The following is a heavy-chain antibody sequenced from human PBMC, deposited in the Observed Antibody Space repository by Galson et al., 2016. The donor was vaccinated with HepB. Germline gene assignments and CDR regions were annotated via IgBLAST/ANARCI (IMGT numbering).Heavy chain of an antibody. CDR1: GFTFSSYA. CDR3: ANPGTYLLY. V-gene: IGHV3-23*01. CDR2: ISDNGGST. Sequence: SLRLSCAASGFTFSSYAMSWVRQAPGKGLEWVSGISDNGGSTFYAVSVKGRFTISRDNSKNTVYLQMNSLRAEDTAKYYCANPGTYLLYWGQGTLVTVSS. D-gene: IGHD2-21*01. J-gene: IGHJ4*02.